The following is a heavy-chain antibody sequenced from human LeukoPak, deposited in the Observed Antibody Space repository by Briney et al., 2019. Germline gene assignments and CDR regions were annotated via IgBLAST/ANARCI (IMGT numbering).Heavy chain of an antibody. V-gene: IGHV3-33*01. CDR2: IWYDGSYK. Sequence: GGSLRLSCAASGFTFSANAMHWVRQAPGKGLEWLALIWYDGSYKYYADSVKGRFTLSRDDSKNTLYLQMNSLRADDTAFYYCARGPYGSGWYYFDYWGQGTLVTVSS. D-gene: IGHD6-19*01. CDR3: ARGPYGSGWYYFDY. J-gene: IGHJ4*02. CDR1: GFTFSANA.